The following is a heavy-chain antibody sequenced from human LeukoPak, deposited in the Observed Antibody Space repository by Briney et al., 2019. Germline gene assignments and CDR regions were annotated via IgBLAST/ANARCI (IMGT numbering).Heavy chain of an antibody. Sequence: SETLSLTCTVYGVAFSGFYWSWIRQPPGKGLEWIGSIYYSGSTYYNPSLKSRVTMSVDTSKKQFSLKLSSVTAADTAVYYCARHAVEAASRWFDPWGQGTLVTVSS. D-gene: IGHD1-1*01. J-gene: IGHJ5*02. CDR3: ARHAVEAASRWFDP. V-gene: IGHV4-59*04. CDR2: IYYSGST. CDR1: GVAFSGFY.